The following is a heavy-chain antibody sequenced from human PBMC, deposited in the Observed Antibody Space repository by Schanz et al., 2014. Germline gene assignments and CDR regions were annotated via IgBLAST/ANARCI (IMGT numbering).Heavy chain of an antibody. J-gene: IGHJ4*02. CDR3: AKTLFPGGTQTFGY. Sequence: EVELVESGGGVVQPGRSLRLSCVASGFTFSSYDVFWVRQAPGKGLEWVSYISSSSSTRYYADSVKGRFTISRDNSKNALYLQMNSLRPEDAAVYYCAKTLFPGGTQTFGYWGRGTLVTVSS. V-gene: IGHV3-48*01. D-gene: IGHD2-8*02. CDR2: ISSSSSTR. CDR1: GFTFSSYD.